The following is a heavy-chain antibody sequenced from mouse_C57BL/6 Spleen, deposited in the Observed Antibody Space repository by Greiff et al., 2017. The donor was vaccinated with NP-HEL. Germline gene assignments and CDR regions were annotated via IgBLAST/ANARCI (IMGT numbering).Heavy chain of an antibody. CDR2: ISSGSSTI. CDR1: GFTFSDYG. Sequence: EVKLVESGGGLVKPGGSLKLSCAASGFTFSDYGMHWVRQAPEKGLEWVAYISSGSSTIYYADTVKGRFTISRDNAKNTLFLQMTSLRSEDTAMYYCARTHYGNYEGWFAYWGQGTLVTVSA. CDR3: ARTHYGNYEGWFAY. V-gene: IGHV5-17*01. D-gene: IGHD2-1*01. J-gene: IGHJ3*01.